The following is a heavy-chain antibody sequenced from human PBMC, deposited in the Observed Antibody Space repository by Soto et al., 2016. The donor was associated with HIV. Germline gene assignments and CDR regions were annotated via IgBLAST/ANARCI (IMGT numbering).Heavy chain of an antibody. D-gene: IGHD4-4*01. Sequence: EVQLVESGGGLAQPGGSLRLSCAASGFTFNTYWMHWVRQAPGKGLVWVSRIDTDGSNTNYAASVKGRFTISRDNAKNTLYLQMNSLRVEDTAVYYCARGVRDDYNSAGLFNYWGQGTLVTVSS. J-gene: IGHJ4*02. CDR1: GFTFNTYW. V-gene: IGHV3-74*01. CDR3: ARGVRDDYNSAGLFNY. CDR2: IDTDGSNT.